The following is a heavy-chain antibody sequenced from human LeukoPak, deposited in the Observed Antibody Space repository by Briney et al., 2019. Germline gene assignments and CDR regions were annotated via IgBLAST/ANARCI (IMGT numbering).Heavy chain of an antibody. CDR3: AKDAQRGFDYSNSLEY. CDR2: IWSDGTNK. CDR1: GFTFSHFG. Sequence: GGSLRLSCAASGFTFSHFGFHWVRQAPGKGLEWVAVIWSDGTNKYYGNSVKGRFTIHRDDSQNRVYLQMNNLRVDDTATYFCAKDAQRGFDYSNSLEYWGQGSPVTVSS. V-gene: IGHV3-33*03. D-gene: IGHD4-11*01. J-gene: IGHJ4*02.